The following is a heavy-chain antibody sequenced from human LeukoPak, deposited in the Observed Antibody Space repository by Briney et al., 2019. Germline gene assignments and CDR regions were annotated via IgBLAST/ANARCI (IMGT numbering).Heavy chain of an antibody. J-gene: IGHJ4*02. CDR2: IYNSGSTSYN. V-gene: IGHV4-59*08. CDR3: ARHTTGRALGDFDY. D-gene: IGHD2-8*01. Sequence: SETLSLTCTVSGGSISGHYWSWLQQSPGKGLEWIAYIYNSGSTSYNNYNPSLKSRVIMSMDTSKNQLSLIVSSVTAADTAVYYCARHTTGRALGDFDYWGQGTLVTVSA. CDR1: GGSISGHY.